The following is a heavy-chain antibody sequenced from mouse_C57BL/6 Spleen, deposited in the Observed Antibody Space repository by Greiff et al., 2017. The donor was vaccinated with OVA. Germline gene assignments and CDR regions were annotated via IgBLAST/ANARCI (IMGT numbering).Heavy chain of an antibody. CDR2: IHPNSGST. J-gene: IGHJ4*01. Sequence: QVQLQQPGAELVKPGASVKLSCKASGYTFTSYWMHWVKQRPGQGLEWIGMIHPNSGSTNYNEKFKSKATLTVDKSSSTAYMQLSSLTSEDSAVYYCARERDYDYADYYAMDYWGQGTSVTVSS. CDR1: GYTFTSYW. D-gene: IGHD2-4*01. CDR3: ARERDYDYADYYAMDY. V-gene: IGHV1-64*01.